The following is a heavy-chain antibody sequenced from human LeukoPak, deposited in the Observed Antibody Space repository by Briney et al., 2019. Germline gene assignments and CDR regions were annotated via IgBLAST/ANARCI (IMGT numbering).Heavy chain of an antibody. CDR1: GGSISSSSYY. J-gene: IGHJ4*02. CDR2: IYYSGST. Sequence: PSETLSLTCTVSGGSISSSSYYWGWIRQPPGKGLEWIGSIYYSGSTYYNPSLKSRVTISVDTSKNQFSLKLSSVTAADTAVYYCARLETVTTLFDYWGQGTLVTVSS. CDR3: ARLETVTTLFDY. V-gene: IGHV4-39*01. D-gene: IGHD4-11*01.